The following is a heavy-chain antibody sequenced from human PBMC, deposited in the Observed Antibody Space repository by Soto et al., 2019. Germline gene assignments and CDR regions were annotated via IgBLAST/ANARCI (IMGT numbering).Heavy chain of an antibody. CDR1: GFRFKSFV. D-gene: IGHD1-1*01. CDR2: TSYDGNNK. CDR3: AKDWNDANYDYGTDV. J-gene: IGHJ6*02. Sequence: QLQLVESGGGVVQPGTSLRLSCAASGFRFKSFVMHWVRQAPGKGLDWVAFTSYDGNNKDYGDSVKGRFTVSRDNSQNTLHLQMDFLRPEDTALYYCAKDWNDANYDYGTDVWGQGTTVTVS. V-gene: IGHV3-30-3*02.